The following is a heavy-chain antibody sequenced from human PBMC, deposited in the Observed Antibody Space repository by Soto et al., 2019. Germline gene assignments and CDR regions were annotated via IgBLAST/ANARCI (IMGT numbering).Heavy chain of an antibody. CDR3: ARDAYGDYYYYYGMDV. D-gene: IGHD4-17*01. Sequence: PGGSLRLSXAASGFTFSSYAMHWVRQAPGKGLEWVAVISYDGSNKYYADSVKGRFTISRDNSKNTLYLQMNSLRAEDTAVYYCARDAYGDYYYYYGMDVWGQGTTVTVSS. CDR2: ISYDGSNK. CDR1: GFTFSSYA. V-gene: IGHV3-30-3*01. J-gene: IGHJ6*02.